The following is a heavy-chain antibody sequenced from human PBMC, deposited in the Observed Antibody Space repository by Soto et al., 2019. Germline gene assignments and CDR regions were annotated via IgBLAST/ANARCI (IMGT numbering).Heavy chain of an antibody. Sequence: KPSETLSLTCAVYGGSFSGYYWSWIRQPPGKGLEWIGEINHSGSTNYNPSLKSRVTISVDTSKNQFSLKLSSVTAADTAVYYCARGRAEITIFGVATPADYGMDVWGQGTTVTVSS. D-gene: IGHD3-3*01. V-gene: IGHV4-34*01. J-gene: IGHJ6*02. CDR2: INHSGST. CDR3: ARGRAEITIFGVATPADYGMDV. CDR1: GGSFSGYY.